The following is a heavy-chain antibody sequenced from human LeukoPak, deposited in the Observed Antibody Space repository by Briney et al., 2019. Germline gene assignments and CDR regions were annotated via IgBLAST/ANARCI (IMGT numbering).Heavy chain of an antibody. CDR2: ISSSGSDI. J-gene: IGHJ5*02. D-gene: IGHD2-2*01. Sequence: GGSLRLSCAASGFIFSDYYMSWLRQAPGKGLEWLSYISSSGSDISYAGSVKGRFTISRDNSKNTLYLQMNSLRAEDTAVYYCGVDIVVVPGAPNWFDPWGQGTLVTVSS. CDR3: GVDIVVVPGAPNWFDP. V-gene: IGHV3-11*01. CDR1: GFIFSDYY.